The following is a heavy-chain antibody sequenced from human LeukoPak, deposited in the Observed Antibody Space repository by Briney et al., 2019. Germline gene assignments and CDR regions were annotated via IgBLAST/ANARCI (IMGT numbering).Heavy chain of an antibody. CDR2: ISSSSSTI. V-gene: IGHV3-48*02. CDR1: GFTFSSYS. J-gene: IGHJ1*01. D-gene: IGHD6-13*01. CDR3: ARDHSSSWLAEYFQH. Sequence: GGSLRLSCAASGFTFSSYSMNWVRQAPGKGLEWVSYISSSSSTIYYADSVKGRFTISRDNAKNSLYLQMNSLRDEDTAAYYCARDHSSSWLAEYFQHWGQGTLVTVSS.